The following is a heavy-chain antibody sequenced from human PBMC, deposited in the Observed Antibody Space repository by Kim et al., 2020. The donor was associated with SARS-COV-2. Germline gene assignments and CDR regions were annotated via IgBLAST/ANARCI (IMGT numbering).Heavy chain of an antibody. CDR2: IYYTGNT. CDR3: ARMSMVRDANQNLQDAFDI. V-gene: IGHV4-59*02. CDR1: GGSVNNYY. D-gene: IGHD3-10*01. Sequence: SETLSLTCSVSGGSVNNYYWSWIRQSPGKGLEWIGYIYYTGNTNYNPSLNSRVTISVDTSTDRLFLKLISVTAADTAVYFCARMSMVRDANQNLQDAFDIWGQGTLVTVSS. J-gene: IGHJ3*02.